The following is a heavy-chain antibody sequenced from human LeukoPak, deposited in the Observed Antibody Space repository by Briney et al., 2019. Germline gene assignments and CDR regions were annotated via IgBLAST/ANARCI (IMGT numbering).Heavy chain of an antibody. J-gene: IGHJ4*02. D-gene: IGHD2-2*01. CDR3: ARGTLGYCSDTSCARFDF. CDR1: GGSFSGYH. CDR2: INHSGIT. V-gene: IGHV4-34*01. Sequence: SETLSLTCAVYGGSFSGYHWSWIRQPPGKGLEWIGEINHSGITNYNPSLKSRVTISVDTSKHQFSLKLDSVIAADTAVYYCARGTLGYCSDTSCARFDFWGQGTLVTVSS.